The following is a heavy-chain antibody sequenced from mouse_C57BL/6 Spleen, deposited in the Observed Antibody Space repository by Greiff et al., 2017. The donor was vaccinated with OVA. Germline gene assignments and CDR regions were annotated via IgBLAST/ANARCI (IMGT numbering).Heavy chain of an antibody. D-gene: IGHD1-1*01. CDR1: GYTFTSYW. V-gene: IGHV1-52*01. CDR3: ARGGSSHDY. J-gene: IGHJ2*01. Sequence: QVQLQQPGAELVRPGSSVKLSCKASGYTFTSYWMHWVKQRPIQGLEWIGNIDPSDSVTHYNQKFKDKATLTVDKSSSTAYMQLSSLTSEDSAVYYCARGGSSHDYWGQGTTLTVSS. CDR2: IDPSDSVT.